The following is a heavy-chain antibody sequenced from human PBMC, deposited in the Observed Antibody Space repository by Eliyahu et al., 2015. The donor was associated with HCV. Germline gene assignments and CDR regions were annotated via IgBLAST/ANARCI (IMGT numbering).Heavy chain of an antibody. CDR2: ISWNSGRI. J-gene: IGHJ5*02. CDR1: GFTFDDYA. CDR3: AKDGQPSAYAPYNWFDP. V-gene: IGHV3-9*01. Sequence: EVQLVESGGGLVQPGRSLRLSCAASGFTFDDYAMPWVRQAPGKGLEWVSGISWNSGRIGYADSVKGRFTISRDNAKNSLYLQMNSLRGEDTALYYCAKDGQPSAYAPYNWFDPWGQGILVTVSS. D-gene: IGHD5-12*01.